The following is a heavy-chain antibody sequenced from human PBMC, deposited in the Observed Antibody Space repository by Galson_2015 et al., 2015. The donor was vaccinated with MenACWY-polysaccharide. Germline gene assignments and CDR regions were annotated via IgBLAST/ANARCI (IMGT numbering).Heavy chain of an antibody. CDR3: ARDPRGAISSYFDN. Sequence: SLRLSCAASGFTFSDYYMHWIRQAPGKGLEWVSYISDSGSAIYFADSVKGRFIISRDNAKNSLYLQMSSLRAEDTAVYFCARDPRGAISSYFDNWGQGILVTVSS. V-gene: IGHV3-11*01. CDR2: ISDSGSAI. CDR1: GFTFSDYY. J-gene: IGHJ4*02. D-gene: IGHD3-10*01.